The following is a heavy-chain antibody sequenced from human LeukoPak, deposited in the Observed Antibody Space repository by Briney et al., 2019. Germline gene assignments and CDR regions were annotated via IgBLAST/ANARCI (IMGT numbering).Heavy chain of an antibody. J-gene: IGHJ4*02. Sequence: GGSLRLSCTASGFTFGDYAMSWFRQAPGKGLEWVGFIRSKAYGGTTEYAASVKGRFTISRDDSKSIAYLQMNSLKTEDTAVYYCTRDLPYYGSGSYSPYFDYWGQGTLVTVSS. CDR1: GFTFGDYA. CDR3: TRDLPYYGSGSYSPYFDY. V-gene: IGHV3-49*03. CDR2: IRSKAYGGTT. D-gene: IGHD3-10*01.